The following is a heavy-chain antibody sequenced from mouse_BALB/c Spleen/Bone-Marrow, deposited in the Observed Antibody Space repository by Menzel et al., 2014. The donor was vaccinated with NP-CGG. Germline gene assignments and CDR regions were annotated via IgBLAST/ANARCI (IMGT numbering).Heavy chain of an antibody. CDR3: ARHGGKGYAMDY. CDR2: ISSGGSYT. D-gene: IGHD2-1*01. J-gene: IGHJ4*01. CDR1: GFTFSSYA. Sequence: EVKLVESGGGLVKPGGSLKLSCAASGFTFSSYAMSWVRQTPEKRLEWVATISSGGSYTYYPDSVKGRFTISRDNAKNTLCLQMSSLRSEDTAMYYCARHGGKGYAMDYWGQGTSVTVSS. V-gene: IGHV5-9-3*01.